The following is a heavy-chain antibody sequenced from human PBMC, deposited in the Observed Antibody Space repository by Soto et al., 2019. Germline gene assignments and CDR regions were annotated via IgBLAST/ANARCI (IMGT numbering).Heavy chain of an antibody. CDR1: GGSLRNYY. Sequence: QVQLQESGPGLVKPLETLSLTCAVSGGSLRNYYWSWIRQPPGKGLEWIGYIHYSGSTNYNPSLKSRVTILVDTSKTQFALKLSSVTAADTAVYYCARLDYGDYDLSGGLDYWGQGTLVTVSS. D-gene: IGHD4-17*01. CDR2: IHYSGST. J-gene: IGHJ4*02. CDR3: ARLDYGDYDLSGGLDY. V-gene: IGHV4-59*01.